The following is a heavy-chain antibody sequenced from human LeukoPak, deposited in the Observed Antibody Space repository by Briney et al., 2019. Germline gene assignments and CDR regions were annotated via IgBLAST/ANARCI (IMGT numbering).Heavy chain of an antibody. Sequence: PSETLSLTCTVSGGSINSSSYYWGCIRQPPGKGLEWIGSIYYSGSTYYNPSLKSRVTISVDTSKNQFSLKLSSVTAADTAVYYCATTPYCSGSTCYFDHWGQGTLVTVSS. CDR1: GGSINSSSYY. CDR2: IYYSGST. D-gene: IGHD2-15*01. V-gene: IGHV4-39*01. J-gene: IGHJ4*02. CDR3: ATTPYCSGSTCYFDH.